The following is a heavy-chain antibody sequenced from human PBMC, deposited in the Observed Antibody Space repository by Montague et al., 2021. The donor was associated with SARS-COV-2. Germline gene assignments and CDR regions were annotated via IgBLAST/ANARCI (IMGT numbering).Heavy chain of an antibody. CDR2: ISSSSSYI. CDR1: GFTFSSYR. CDR3: ARDPLDYGLWSSGSYYNAYYYYYGMDV. J-gene: IGHJ6*02. V-gene: IGHV3-21*01. D-gene: IGHD3-10*01. Sequence: SLRLSCAASGFTFSSYRMNWVRQAPGKGLEWASSISSSSSYIYYADSVKGRFTISRDNAKNSLYLQMNSLRDEDTAVYYCARDPLDYGLWSSGSYYNAYYYYYGMDVWGQGTTVTVSS.